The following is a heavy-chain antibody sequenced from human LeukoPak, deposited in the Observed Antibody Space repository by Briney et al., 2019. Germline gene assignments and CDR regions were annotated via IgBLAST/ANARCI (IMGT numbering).Heavy chain of an antibody. D-gene: IGHD6-13*01. J-gene: IGHJ3*02. V-gene: IGHV7-4-1*02. CDR2: INTNTGNP. CDR1: GYTFTSYA. Sequence: ASVKVSCKASGYTFTSYAMNWVRQAPGQGLEWMGWINTNTGNPASAQGFTGRFVFSLDTSVSTAYLQISSLKAEDTAVYYCARDRSKVGSSWYGSIDAFDIWGQGTMVTVSS. CDR3: ARDRSKVGSSWYGSIDAFDI.